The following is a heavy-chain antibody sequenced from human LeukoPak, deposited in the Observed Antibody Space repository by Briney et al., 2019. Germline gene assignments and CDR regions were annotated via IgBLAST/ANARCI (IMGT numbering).Heavy chain of an antibody. V-gene: IGHV3-53*01. Sequence: GGSLRLSCAASGFTVSSNYVSWVRQAPGKGLEWVSVIYSGGSTYYADSVKGRFTISRDNSKNTLYLQMNSLRAEDTAVYYCARDLTSGSYYDYWGQGTLVTVSS. J-gene: IGHJ4*02. CDR1: GFTVSSNY. D-gene: IGHD1-26*01. CDR3: ARDLTSGSYYDY. CDR2: IYSGGST.